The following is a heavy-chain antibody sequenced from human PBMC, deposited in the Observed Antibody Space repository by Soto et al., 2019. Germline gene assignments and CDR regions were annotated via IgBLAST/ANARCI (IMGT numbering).Heavy chain of an antibody. Sequence: GGSLRLSCAASGSTFSSYSMNWVRQAPGKGLEWISYISSTSNAIYYADSVKGRFTISRDNAKNSLYLQMSSLRAEDTAVYYCSRPEDCSGGSCYSGGHLHQWGQGTLVTVSS. CDR2: ISSTSNAI. CDR3: SRPEDCSGGSCYSGGHLHQ. V-gene: IGHV3-48*01. CDR1: GSTFSSYS. D-gene: IGHD2-15*01. J-gene: IGHJ1*01.